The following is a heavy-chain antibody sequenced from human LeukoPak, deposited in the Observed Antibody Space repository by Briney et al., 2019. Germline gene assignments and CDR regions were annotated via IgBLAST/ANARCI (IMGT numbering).Heavy chain of an antibody. V-gene: IGHV3-23*01. CDR1: GFTFSGYE. J-gene: IGHJ3*02. Sequence: GGSLRLSCAASGFTFSGYEMNWVRQAPGKGLEWVSAISGSGGSTYYADSVKGRFTISRDNSKNTLYLQMNSLRAEDTAVYYCAKPQWELLFLYAFDIWGQGTMVTVSS. D-gene: IGHD1-26*01. CDR2: ISGSGGST. CDR3: AKPQWELLFLYAFDI.